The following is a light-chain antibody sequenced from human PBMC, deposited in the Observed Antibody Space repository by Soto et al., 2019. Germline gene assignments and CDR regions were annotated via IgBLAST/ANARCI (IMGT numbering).Light chain of an antibody. CDR1: SSDVGGYKY. J-gene: IGLJ1*01. CDR2: EVN. CDR3: RSYAGINHLGV. Sequence: QSALTQPPSASGSPGQSVTISCTGTSSDVGGYKYVSWYQQHPGKAPKLMIFEVNKRPSGVPDRFSGSQSGNTASLTVSGLQAEDEADYYFRSYAGINHLGVLGTGTEATLL. V-gene: IGLV2-8*01.